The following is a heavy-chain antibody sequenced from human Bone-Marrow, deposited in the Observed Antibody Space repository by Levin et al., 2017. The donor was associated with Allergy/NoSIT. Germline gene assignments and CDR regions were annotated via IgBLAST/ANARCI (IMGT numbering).Heavy chain of an antibody. CDR3: ARHDRVAAAGTPPARVWQYYYYGMDV. CDR2: IYPGDSDT. D-gene: IGHD6-13*01. CDR1: GYSFTSYW. V-gene: IGHV5-51*01. Sequence: GASVKVSCKGSGYSFTSYWIGWVRQMPGKGLEWMGIIYPGDSDTRYSPSFQGQVTISADKSISTAYLQWSSLKASDTAMYYCARHDRVAAAGTPPARVWQYYYYGMDVWGQGTTVTVSS. J-gene: IGHJ6*02.